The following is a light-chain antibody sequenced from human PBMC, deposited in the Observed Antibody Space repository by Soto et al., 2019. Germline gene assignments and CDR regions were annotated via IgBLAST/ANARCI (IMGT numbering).Light chain of an antibody. CDR3: CAYAGSYTVL. J-gene: IGLJ2*01. Sequence: QSVLTQPRSVSGSPGQSVTISCTGTSSDVGGYKYVSWYQQHPGKVPKLMMFDVSERPSGVPDRFSGSKPGNTASLSISGLQAEDEADYYCCAYAGSYTVLFGGGTKVTVL. CDR1: SSDVGGYKY. CDR2: DVS. V-gene: IGLV2-11*01.